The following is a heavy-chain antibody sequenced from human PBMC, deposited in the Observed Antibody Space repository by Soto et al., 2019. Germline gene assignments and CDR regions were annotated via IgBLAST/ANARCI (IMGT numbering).Heavy chain of an antibody. D-gene: IGHD2-15*01. CDR3: ARGLGVAATWANWFDP. CDR1: GGSISSYY. J-gene: IGHJ5*02. CDR2: IYYSGST. Sequence: SETLSLTCTVSGGSISSYYWSWIRQPPGKGLEWIGYIYYSGSTNYNPSLKSRVTISVDTSKNQFSLKLSSVTAADTAVYYCARGLGVAATWANWFDPWGQGTLVTVSS. V-gene: IGHV4-59*12.